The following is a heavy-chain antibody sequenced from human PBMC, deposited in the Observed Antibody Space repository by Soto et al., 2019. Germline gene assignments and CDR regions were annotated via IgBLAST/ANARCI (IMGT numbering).Heavy chain of an antibody. Sequence: PGGSLRLSCAASGFTFGSYGMHWVRQAPGKGLEWVAVISYDGSNKYYADSVKGRFTISRDNSKNTLYLQMNSLRAEDTAVYYCARDQGDIVVVPAAAHYYYYGMDVWGQGTTVTVSS. D-gene: IGHD2-2*01. J-gene: IGHJ6*02. CDR1: GFTFGSYG. V-gene: IGHV3-30*03. CDR2: ISYDGSNK. CDR3: ARDQGDIVVVPAAAHYYYYGMDV.